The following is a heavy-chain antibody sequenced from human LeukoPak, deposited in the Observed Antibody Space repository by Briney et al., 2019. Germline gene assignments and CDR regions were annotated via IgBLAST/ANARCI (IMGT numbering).Heavy chain of an antibody. CDR2: INHSGST. CDR1: GGSFSGYY. CDR3: ARSGCVAAAAGGY. J-gene: IGHJ4*02. D-gene: IGHD6-13*01. V-gene: IGHV4-34*01. Sequence: SETLSLTCAVYGGSFSGYYWSWIRQPPGKGLEWIGEINHSGSTNYNPSLKSRVTISVDTSKNQFSLKLSSVTAADTAVYYCARSGCVAAAAGGYWGQGTLVTVSS.